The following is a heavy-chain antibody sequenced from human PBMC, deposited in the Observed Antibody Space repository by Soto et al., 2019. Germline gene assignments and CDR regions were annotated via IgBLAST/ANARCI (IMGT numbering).Heavy chain of an antibody. V-gene: IGHV4-59*01. J-gene: IGHJ3*02. CDR3: ARDWGHDAFDI. CDR2: VYYSGST. CDR1: DGSISGYY. D-gene: IGHD7-27*01. Sequence: SEPLSLTCTVSDGSISGYYWIWIRQPPGKGLEWIGWVYYSGSTNYNPSLKSRVTISVDTSKNQFSLKLSSVTAADTAVYYCARDWGHDAFDIWGRGTMVTVSS.